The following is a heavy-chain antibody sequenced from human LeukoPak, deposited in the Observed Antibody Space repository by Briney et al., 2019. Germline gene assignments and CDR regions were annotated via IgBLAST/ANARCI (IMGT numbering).Heavy chain of an antibody. CDR3: AERGVVIRVILVGFHKEAYYFDS. Sequence: GGSLRLSCAVSGITLSNYGMSWVRQAPGKGLEWVAGISGSGGGTTYADSVKGRFTISRDNSKNTLYLQMNSLRAEDTAVYFCAERGVVIRVILVGFHKEAYYFDSWGQGALVTVSS. CDR1: GITLSNYG. J-gene: IGHJ4*02. CDR2: ISGSGGGT. D-gene: IGHD3-10*01. V-gene: IGHV3-23*01.